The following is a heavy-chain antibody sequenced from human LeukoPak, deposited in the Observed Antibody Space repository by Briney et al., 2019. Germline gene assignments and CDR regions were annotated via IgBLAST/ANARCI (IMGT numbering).Heavy chain of an antibody. J-gene: IGHJ6*03. D-gene: IGHD2-15*01. CDR1: GFTFSSYA. V-gene: IGHV3-23*01. CDR2: ISGSGGST. CDR3: AKAGSVGGSCFLCYYYYYYMDV. Sequence: GGSLRLSCAASGFTFSSYAMSWVRQAPGKGLEWVSAISGSGGSTYYADSVKGRFTISRDNSKNTLYLQMNSLRAEDTAVYYCAKAGSVGGSCFLCYYYYYYMDVWGKGTTVTVSS.